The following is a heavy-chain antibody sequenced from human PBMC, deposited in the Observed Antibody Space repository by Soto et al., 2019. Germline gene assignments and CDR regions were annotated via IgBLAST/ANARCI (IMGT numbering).Heavy chain of an antibody. CDR2: IYTSGST. CDR1: GGSISSYY. J-gene: IGHJ5*02. V-gene: IGHV4-4*07. CDR3: ARDLRLGYCSRTSCPHPKTWFDP. D-gene: IGHD2-2*01. Sequence: SETVSLTCTVSGGSISSYYWSWIRQPAGKGLEWIGRIYTSGSTNYNPSLKIRVTMSVGTSKSQFSLNVSSVTTADTAGYYCARDLRLGYCSRTSCPHPKTWFDPWGQGTPVTVS.